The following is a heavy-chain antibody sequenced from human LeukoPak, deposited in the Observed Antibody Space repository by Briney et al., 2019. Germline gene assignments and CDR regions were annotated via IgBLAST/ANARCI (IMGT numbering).Heavy chain of an antibody. D-gene: IGHD3-9*01. CDR1: GYSFTSYW. Sequence: GEALKISCKSSGYSFTSYWISWVRQMPGKGLEWMGRIDPSDSYTNYSPSFQGHVTISVDKSINTAYLQWSSLKASDTAMYYCARLEYFADYWGQGTLVTVSS. CDR3: ARLEYFADY. V-gene: IGHV5-10-1*01. J-gene: IGHJ4*02. CDR2: IDPSDSYT.